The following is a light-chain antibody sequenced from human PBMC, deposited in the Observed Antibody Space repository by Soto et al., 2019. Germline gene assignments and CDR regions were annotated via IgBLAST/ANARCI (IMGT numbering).Light chain of an antibody. J-gene: IGLJ3*02. CDR1: SSDVGSYDL. CDR2: EVS. CDR3: SSYTSSSTRV. Sequence: QSVLTQPASVSGSPGQSITISCNGTSSDVGSYDLVSWYQQHPGKAPKLMIYEVSNRPSGVSNRFSGSKSGNTASLTISGLQAEDEADYYCSSYTSSSTRVFGGGTKLTVL. V-gene: IGLV2-14*02.